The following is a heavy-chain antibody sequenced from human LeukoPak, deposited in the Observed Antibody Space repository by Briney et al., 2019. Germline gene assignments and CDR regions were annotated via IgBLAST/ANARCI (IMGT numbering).Heavy chain of an antibody. V-gene: IGHV3-43*02. CDR3: AKDRGYEVVFDP. CDR2: INGDGDRI. J-gene: IGHJ5*02. Sequence: GGPLRLSCAASGINFNTYNMHWVRQAPGKGLEWVSLINGDGDRISYADSVKGRFTISRDNDKNSLYLQMNSLRIEDTALYYCAKDRGYEVVFDPWGQGSLVGVSS. D-gene: IGHD5-12*01. CDR1: GINFNTYN.